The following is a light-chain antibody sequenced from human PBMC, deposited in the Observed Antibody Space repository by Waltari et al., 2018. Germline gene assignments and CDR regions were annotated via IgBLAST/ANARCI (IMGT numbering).Light chain of an antibody. Sequence: DIQMTQSPSALSASVGDRVTITCRASQSISSWLAWYQQKPGEVPKLLIQKSSHLQSGVPSRFSGSGSGTEMTLTISSLQSVDFAIYYCQQYSDDPMTFGQGTRLENK. CDR3: QQYSDDPMT. CDR2: KSS. CDR1: QSISSW. J-gene: IGKJ5*01. V-gene: IGKV1-5*03.